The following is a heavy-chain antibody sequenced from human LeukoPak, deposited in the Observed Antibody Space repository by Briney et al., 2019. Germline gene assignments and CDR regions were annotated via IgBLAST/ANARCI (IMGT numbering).Heavy chain of an antibody. CDR1: GGSISSYY. J-gene: IGHJ3*02. D-gene: IGHD6-19*01. CDR2: IYYSGST. CDR3: AREAGRMNAFDI. V-gene: IGHV4-59*01. Sequence: SETLPLTCTVSGGSISSYYWSWIRQPPGKGLEWIGYIYYSGSTNYNPSLKSRVTISVDTSKNQFSLKLSSVTAADTAVYHCAREAGRMNAFDIWGQGTMVTVSS.